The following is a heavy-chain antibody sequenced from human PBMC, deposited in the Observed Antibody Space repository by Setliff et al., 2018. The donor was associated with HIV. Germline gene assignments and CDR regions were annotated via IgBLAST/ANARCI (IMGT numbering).Heavy chain of an antibody. V-gene: IGHV3-7*01. CDR1: GFRFRSDW. CDR3: ARWGSGSYERVFDY. J-gene: IGHJ4*02. D-gene: IGHD1-26*01. CDR2: VKQDGTET. Sequence: GGSLRLSCAASGFRFRSDWMSWVRQAPGKGLESVANVKQDGTETPYVDSVKGRFTISRDNANNLVYLQMNSLRVEDTAVYFCARWGSGSYERVFDYWGQGMLVTVSS.